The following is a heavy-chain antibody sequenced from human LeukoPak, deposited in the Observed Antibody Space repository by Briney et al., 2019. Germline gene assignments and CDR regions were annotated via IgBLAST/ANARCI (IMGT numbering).Heavy chain of an antibody. V-gene: IGHV4-30-2*01. CDR2: INHSGST. D-gene: IGHD3-10*01. CDR3: ARFGDANFDY. J-gene: IGHJ4*02. CDR1: GGSISSGGYY. Sequence: SQTLSLTCTVSGGSISSGGYYWSWIRQPPGKGLEWIGEINHSGSTNYNPSLKSRVTISVDTSKNQFSLKLSSVTAADTAVYYCARFGDANFDYWGQGTLVTVSS.